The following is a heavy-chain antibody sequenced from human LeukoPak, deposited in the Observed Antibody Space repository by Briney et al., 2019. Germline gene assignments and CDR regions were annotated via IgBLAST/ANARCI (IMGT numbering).Heavy chain of an antibody. CDR2: IYYSGST. V-gene: IGHV4-59*01. CDR3: ARSVRFSSDYFDY. CDR1: GGSNSSYY. Sequence: SETLSLXCTVSGGSNSSYYWRWIRRPPGKGLEWIGYIYYSGSTNYNPSLKSRVTISVDTSKNQFSLRLSSVTAADTAVYYCARSVRFSSDYFDYWGQGTLVTVSS. J-gene: IGHJ4*02. D-gene: IGHD6-6*01.